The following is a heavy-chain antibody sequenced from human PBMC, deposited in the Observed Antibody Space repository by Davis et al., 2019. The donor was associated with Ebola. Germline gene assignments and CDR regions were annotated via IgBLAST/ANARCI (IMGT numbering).Heavy chain of an antibody. Sequence: ASVKVSCKTSAYTFTGYYIHWVRQAPGQGLEWMGWINPNTGGTNYAQKFQGRVTMTRDTSISTAFMELSGLTSDDTADYYCARDLTGITCCSWGQGTLVTVSS. D-gene: IGHD2-2*01. V-gene: IGHV1-2*02. CDR2: INPNTGGT. CDR1: AYTFTGYY. J-gene: IGHJ5*02. CDR3: ARDLTGITCCS.